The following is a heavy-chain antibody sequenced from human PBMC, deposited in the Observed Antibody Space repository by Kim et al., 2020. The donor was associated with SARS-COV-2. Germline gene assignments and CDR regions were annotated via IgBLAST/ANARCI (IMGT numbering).Heavy chain of an antibody. J-gene: IGHJ6*02. CDR1: GFTFDDYA. V-gene: IGHV3-9*01. Sequence: GGSLRLSCAASGFTFDDYAMHWVRQAPGKGLEWVSGISWNSGSIGYADSVKGRFTISRDNAKNSLYLQVNSLRAEDTALYYCAKEIAVAGTGGDYYYYGMDVWGQGTTVTVSS. CDR2: ISWNSGSI. CDR3: AKEIAVAGTGGDYYYYGMDV. D-gene: IGHD6-19*01.